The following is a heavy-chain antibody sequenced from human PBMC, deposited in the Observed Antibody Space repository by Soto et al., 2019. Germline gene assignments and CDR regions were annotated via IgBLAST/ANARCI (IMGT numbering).Heavy chain of an antibody. CDR2: IYYSGGT. V-gene: IGHV4-39*01. CDR1: GGSISSSSYY. Sequence: QLQLQESGPGLVKPSETLSLTCTVSGGSISSSSYYWGWIRQPPGKGLEWIGSIYYSGGTYYNPFLKSGVSIYVDTSKNQCSLELGTVTAADTAVYYCARRGDIVATIRGPFDYWGQGTLVTVSS. D-gene: IGHD5-12*01. J-gene: IGHJ4*02. CDR3: ARRGDIVATIRGPFDY.